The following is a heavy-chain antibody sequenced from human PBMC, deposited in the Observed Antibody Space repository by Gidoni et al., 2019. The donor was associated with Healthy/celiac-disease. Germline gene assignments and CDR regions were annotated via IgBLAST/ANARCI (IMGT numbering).Heavy chain of an antibody. CDR3: ARASGGGDYGDYDNWFDP. Sequence: QLQLQESGPGLVKPSETLSLTCTVSGGSISSSSYYWGWIRQPPGKGLEWIGSIYYSGSTYYNPSLKSRVTISVDTSKNQFSLKLSSVTAADTAVYYCARASGGGDYGDYDNWFDPWGQGTLVTVSS. J-gene: IGHJ5*02. V-gene: IGHV4-39*07. CDR2: IYYSGST. CDR1: GGSISSSSYY. D-gene: IGHD4-17*01.